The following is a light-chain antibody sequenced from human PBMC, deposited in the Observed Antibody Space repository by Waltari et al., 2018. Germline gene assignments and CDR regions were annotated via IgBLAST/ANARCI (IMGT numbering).Light chain of an antibody. CDR3: QQYATSPPWT. J-gene: IGKJ1*01. CDR1: QTVSSSL. Sequence: EIVLTQSPATLSFSPGERAPLPCRASQTVSSSLLAWYQQKPGQAPRVLIYAASTRATDIPDRFSGSGSGTDFTLTISRVEPEDSAVYYCQQYATSPPWTFGQGTKVEIK. CDR2: AAS. V-gene: IGKV3-20*01.